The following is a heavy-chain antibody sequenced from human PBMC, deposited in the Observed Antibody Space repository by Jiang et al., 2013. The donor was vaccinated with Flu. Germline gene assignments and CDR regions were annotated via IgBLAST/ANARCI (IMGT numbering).Heavy chain of an antibody. CDR3: ARDGNWNNFDY. Sequence: VQLLESGGNLVQPGGSLRLSCAASGFTASSNYISWVRQAPGKGLEWVSVIYSDGRTYYADSVKGRFTISRDNSKNTMYLQMNSLRAEDTAVYYCARDGNWNNFDYWGQGTLVTVSS. CDR2: IYSDGRT. V-gene: IGHV3-66*01. CDR1: GFTASSNY. J-gene: IGHJ4*02. D-gene: IGHD1/OR15-1a*01.